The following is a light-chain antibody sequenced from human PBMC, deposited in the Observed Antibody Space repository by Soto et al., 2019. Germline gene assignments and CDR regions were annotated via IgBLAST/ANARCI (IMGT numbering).Light chain of an antibody. Sequence: EIVLTQSPGTLSLSPGERATLSCRASQSVSSSYLAWYQQKPGQAPRLLIYGASSRATRIPDRFSGSGSGTDFSLTISRWEPEDFAVYYCQQYGSTPLYTFGQGTKLEIK. CDR2: GAS. CDR1: QSVSSSY. J-gene: IGKJ2*01. V-gene: IGKV3-20*01. CDR3: QQYGSTPLYT.